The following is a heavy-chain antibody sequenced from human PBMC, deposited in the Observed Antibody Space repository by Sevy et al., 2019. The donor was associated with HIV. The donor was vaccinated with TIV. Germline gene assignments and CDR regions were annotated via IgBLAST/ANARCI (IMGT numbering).Heavy chain of an antibody. CDR3: ARHWPGEDIVVEVAALAFDM. CDR1: GYSFTSYW. D-gene: IGHD2-15*01. J-gene: IGHJ3*02. Sequence: GESLKISCKGSGYSFTSYWIGWVRQMPGKGLEWMGIIYPGDSDTRDSPSFQGQVTISADKSISTAYLQWSSLKASETAMYYCARHWPGEDIVVEVAALAFDMWGQGTMVTVSS. CDR2: IYPGDSDT. V-gene: IGHV5-51*01.